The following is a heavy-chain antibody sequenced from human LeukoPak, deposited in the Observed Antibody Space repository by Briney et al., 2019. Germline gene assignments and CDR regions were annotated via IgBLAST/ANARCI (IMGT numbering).Heavy chain of an antibody. CDR1: GFTFSSYA. CDR3: ARGGSSSDRDY. D-gene: IGHD6-6*01. J-gene: IGHJ4*02. CDR2: ISSSSSYI. Sequence: GGSLRLSCAASGFTFSSYAMSWVRQAPVKGLEWVSSISSSSSYIYYADSVKGRFTISRDNAKNSLYLQMNSLRAEDTAVYYCARGGSSSDRDYWGQGTLVTVSS. V-gene: IGHV3-21*01.